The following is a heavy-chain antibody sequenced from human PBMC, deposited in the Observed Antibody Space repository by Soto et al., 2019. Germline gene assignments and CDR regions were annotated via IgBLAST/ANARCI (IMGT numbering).Heavy chain of an antibody. Sequence: QVQLVQSGAEVKKPGSSVKVSCKASGGTFSSYTISWVRQAPGQGLEWMGRIIPILGIANYAQKFQGRVTITADKSTSTAYMELSSLRSEDTAVYYCARMLVVVTGHYGMDVWGQGTTVTVSS. D-gene: IGHD2-21*02. CDR3: ARMLVVVTGHYGMDV. CDR2: IIPILGIA. V-gene: IGHV1-69*02. CDR1: GGTFSSYT. J-gene: IGHJ6*02.